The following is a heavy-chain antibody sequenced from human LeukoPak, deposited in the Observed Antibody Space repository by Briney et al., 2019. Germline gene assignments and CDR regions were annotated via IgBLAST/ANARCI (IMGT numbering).Heavy chain of an antibody. V-gene: IGHV4-4*07. CDR3: ARDHADYYGSGMFRWFDP. Sequence: PSETLSLTCTVSGGSISSYYWSWIRQPAGKGLEWIGRIYTRGSTNYNPSLKSRVTMSVDTSKNQFSLKLSSVTAADTAVYYCARDHADYYGSGMFRWFDPWGQGTLVTVSS. CDR2: IYTRGST. D-gene: IGHD3-10*01. J-gene: IGHJ5*02. CDR1: GGSISSYY.